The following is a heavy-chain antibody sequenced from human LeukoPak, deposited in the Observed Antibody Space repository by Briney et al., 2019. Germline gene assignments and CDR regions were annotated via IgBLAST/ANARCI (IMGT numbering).Heavy chain of an antibody. V-gene: IGHV4-34*01. CDR2: INHSGST. CDR3: ARLGIFYYYYMDV. J-gene: IGHJ6*03. CDR1: GGSFSGYD. Sequence: SETLSLTCAVYGGSFSGYDWSWIRQPPGKGLEWIGEINHSGSTNYNPSLKSRVTISVDTSKNQFSLKLSSVTAADTAVYYCARLGIFYYYYMDVWGKGTTVTISS. D-gene: IGHD1-14*01.